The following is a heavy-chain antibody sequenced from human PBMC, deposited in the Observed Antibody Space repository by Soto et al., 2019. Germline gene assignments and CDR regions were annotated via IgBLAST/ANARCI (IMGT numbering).Heavy chain of an antibody. J-gene: IGHJ3*01. Sequence: ASVKVSCKASGYTFTSYCMHWVRQAPGQGLEWMGIINPSGGSTTYAQKFQGRVTMTRDTSTSTVYMEMSSLRSEDTAVYYCARGTDFWSGYPRPSDAFDVWGQGTMVTVSS. CDR2: INPSGGST. D-gene: IGHD3-3*01. V-gene: IGHV1-46*01. CDR3: ARGTDFWSGYPRPSDAFDV. CDR1: GYTFTSYC.